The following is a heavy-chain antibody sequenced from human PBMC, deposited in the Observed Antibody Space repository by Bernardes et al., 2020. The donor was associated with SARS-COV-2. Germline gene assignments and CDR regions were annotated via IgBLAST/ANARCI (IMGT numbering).Heavy chain of an antibody. V-gene: IGHV1-69*04. CDR2: IIPILGIA. CDR3: ARDHYYDSSGYYTNYNWFDP. J-gene: IGHJ5*02. D-gene: IGHD3-22*01. Sequence: SVKVSCKASGGTFSSYTISWVRQAPGQGLEWMGRIIPILGIANYAQKFQGRVTITADKSTSTAYMELSSPRSEDTAVYYCARDHYYDSSGYYTNYNWFDPWGQGTLVTVSS. CDR1: GGTFSSYT.